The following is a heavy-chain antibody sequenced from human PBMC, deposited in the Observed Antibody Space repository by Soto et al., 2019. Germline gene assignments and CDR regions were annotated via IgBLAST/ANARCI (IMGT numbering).Heavy chain of an antibody. CDR2: IYYSGTT. CDR1: GVSVSSGSFY. D-gene: IGHD3-22*01. Sequence: SETLSLTCTVSGVSVSSGSFYWSWVRQPPGKGLEWIGYIYYSGTTYYNPSLQSRVTISVDTSTNQFSLKLNSVTAADTAVYFCARVPHYYDSSGHFRDSWGQGTMVTVS. J-gene: IGHJ4*02. CDR3: ARVPHYYDSSGHFRDS. V-gene: IGHV4-30-4*01.